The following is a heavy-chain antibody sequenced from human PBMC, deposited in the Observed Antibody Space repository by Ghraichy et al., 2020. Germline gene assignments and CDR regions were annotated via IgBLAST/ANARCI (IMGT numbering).Heavy chain of an antibody. CDR3: ARLPEYSGSPGGWFDP. D-gene: IGHD1-26*01. CDR2: ISAYNGNT. J-gene: IGHJ5*02. CDR1: GYPFTSYG. V-gene: IGHV1-18*01. Sequence: ASVKVSCKASGYPFTSYGISWVRHAPGQGLEWMGWISAYNGNTNYAQKLQGRVTMTTDTSTSTAYMELRSLRSDDTAVYYCARLPEYSGSPGGWFDPWGQGTLVTVSS.